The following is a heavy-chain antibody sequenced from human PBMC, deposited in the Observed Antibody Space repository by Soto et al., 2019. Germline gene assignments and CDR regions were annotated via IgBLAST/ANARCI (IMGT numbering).Heavy chain of an antibody. D-gene: IGHD3-10*01. CDR3: ARDIYGIYDYYGMDV. J-gene: IGHJ6*02. CDR1: GGSISSSSYY. CDR2: IYYSGST. Sequence: SETLSLTCTVSGGSISSSSYYWGWIRQPPGKGLEWIGSIYYSGSTYYNPSLKSRITISVDTSKNKFSLKLSSVPAADTAVYYGARDIYGIYDYYGMDVWGQGTTVTVSS. V-gene: IGHV4-39*02.